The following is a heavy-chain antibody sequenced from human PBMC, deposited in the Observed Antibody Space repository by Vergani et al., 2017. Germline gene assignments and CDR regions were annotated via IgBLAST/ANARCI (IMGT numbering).Heavy chain of an antibody. V-gene: IGHV3-23*01. CDR2: ISARYPST. D-gene: IGHD3-22*01. Sequence: VQLQESGPGLVKPSQTLSLTCTVSGGSFSTGGQSWTWLRQSAGKGLEWVSAISARYPSTYYADSVKGRFTISRDNSKNMLYLQMNSLRGEDTAVYYCARLSYDTNPYWQGGYDCWGQGTLVSVSS. CDR1: GGSFSTGGQS. J-gene: IGHJ4*02. CDR3: ARLSYDTNPYWQGGYDC.